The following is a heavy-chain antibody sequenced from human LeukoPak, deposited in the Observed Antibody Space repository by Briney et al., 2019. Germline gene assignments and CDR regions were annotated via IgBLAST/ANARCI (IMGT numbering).Heavy chain of an antibody. CDR2: INQDGSEK. Sequence: GGSLRLSCATSGFSFNNDWVDWVRQAPGKGLEWVANINQDGSEKNCLDSVKGRFTISRDNAQNSLYLQMNGLRVEDTAVYYCTRRLDEWGQGTLVTVSS. CDR3: TRRLDE. D-gene: IGHD3-16*01. J-gene: IGHJ4*02. CDR1: GFSFNNDW. V-gene: IGHV3-7*01.